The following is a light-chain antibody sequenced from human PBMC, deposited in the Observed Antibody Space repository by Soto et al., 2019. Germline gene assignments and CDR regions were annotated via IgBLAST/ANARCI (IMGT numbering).Light chain of an antibody. CDR1: RDVGSE. V-gene: IGKV1-17*01. Sequence: QMTQSPSSLSASVGEKIIITCRASRDVGSEVTWYQQKPGQAPKLLIYPASNLYTGVPSRFSGSRSGTEFTLTIRSLRSEDVALYYCLQYHKWPRTFGQGTKV. J-gene: IGKJ1*01. CDR3: LQYHKWPRT. CDR2: PAS.